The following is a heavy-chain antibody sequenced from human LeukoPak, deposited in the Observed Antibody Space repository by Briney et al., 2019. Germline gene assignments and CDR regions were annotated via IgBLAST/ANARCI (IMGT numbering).Heavy chain of an antibody. CDR3: ARVTIAAAGTDYFDY. CDR2: ISYDGGNK. Sequence: GRSLRLSCAASGFTFSSYAMHWVRQAPGKGLEWVAVISYDGGNKYYADSVKGRFTISRDNSKNTLYLQMNSLRAEDTAVYYCARVTIAAAGTDYFDYWGQGTLVTVSS. V-gene: IGHV3-30-3*01. D-gene: IGHD6-13*01. J-gene: IGHJ4*02. CDR1: GFTFSSYA.